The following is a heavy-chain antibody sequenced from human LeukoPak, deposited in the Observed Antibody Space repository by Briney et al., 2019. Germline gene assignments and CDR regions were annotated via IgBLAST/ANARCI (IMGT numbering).Heavy chain of an antibody. CDR2: IYTSGST. V-gene: IGHV4-61*02. J-gene: IGHJ3*02. CDR1: GGSISSGSYY. D-gene: IGHD3-9*01. CDR3: ARIPYDILTGDPDAFDI. Sequence: SETLSLTCTVSGGSISSGSYYWSWIRQPAGKGLEWIGRIYTSGSTNYNPSLKSRVTISVDTSKNQFSLKLSSVTAADTAVYYCARIPYDILTGDPDAFDIWGQGTMVTVSS.